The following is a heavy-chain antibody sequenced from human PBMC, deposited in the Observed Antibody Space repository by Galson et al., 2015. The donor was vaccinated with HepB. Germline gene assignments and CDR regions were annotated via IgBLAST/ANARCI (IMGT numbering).Heavy chain of an antibody. J-gene: IGHJ4*02. CDR3: TRARELIQLWCPFDY. CDR2: ISFDGINK. CDR1: GFIFDNYA. Sequence: SLRLSCAASGFIFDNYAMYWVRQAPGKGLDWVAVISFDGINKYYADSVKGRFTISRDNSKNTLYLQMNRLRAEDTAVYFCTRARELIQLWCPFDYWGQGTLVTVSS. V-gene: IGHV3-30-3*01. D-gene: IGHD5-18*01.